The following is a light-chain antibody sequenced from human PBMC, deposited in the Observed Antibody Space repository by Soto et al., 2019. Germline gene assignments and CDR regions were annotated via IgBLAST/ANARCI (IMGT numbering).Light chain of an antibody. V-gene: IGLV2-14*03. J-gene: IGLJ2*01. Sequence: QSALTQPASVSGSPGQAITLSCTGTSRDIGAYNYVSWFQQYPGKAPKPMVYDVYNRPSGVSDRFSGSKSGNTASLTISGLQPEDEAVYYCTSYTTSNTLTLGGGTNLTVL. CDR1: SRDIGAYNY. CDR3: TSYTTSNTLT. CDR2: DVY.